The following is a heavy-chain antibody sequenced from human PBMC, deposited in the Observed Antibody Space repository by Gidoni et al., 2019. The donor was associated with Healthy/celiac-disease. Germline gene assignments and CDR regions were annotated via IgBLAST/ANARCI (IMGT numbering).Heavy chain of an antibody. J-gene: IGHJ4*02. V-gene: IGHV3-30-3*01. CDR1: GFTFSSYA. D-gene: IGHD6-6*01. CDR2: ISYDGSNK. CDR3: AREIRSIAAFDY. Sequence: QVQLVESGGCVVQPGRSLRLSCAASGFTFSSYAMHWVRQAPGKGLEWVAVISYDGSNKYYADSVKGRFTISRDNSKNTLYLQMNSLRAEDTAVYYCAREIRSIAAFDYWGQGTLVTVSS.